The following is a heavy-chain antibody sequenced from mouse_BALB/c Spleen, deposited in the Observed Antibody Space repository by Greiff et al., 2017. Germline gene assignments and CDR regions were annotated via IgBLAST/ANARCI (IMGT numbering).Heavy chain of an antibody. Sequence: QVQLKQSGAELVRPGVSVKISCKGSGYTFTDYAMHWVKQSHAKSLEWIGVISTYYGDASYNQKFKGKATMTVDKSSSTAYMELARLTSEDSAIYYCASDYGSSYGFAYWGQGTLVTVSA. CDR3: ASDYGSSYGFAY. CDR2: ISTYYGDA. D-gene: IGHD1-1*01. J-gene: IGHJ3*01. V-gene: IGHV1S137*01. CDR1: GYTFTDYA.